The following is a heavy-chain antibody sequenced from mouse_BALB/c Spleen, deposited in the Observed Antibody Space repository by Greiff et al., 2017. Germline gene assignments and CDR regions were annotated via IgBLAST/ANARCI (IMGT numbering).Heavy chain of an antibody. CDR1: GFAFSSYD. J-gene: IGHJ4*01. CDR3: AIYGYDAMDY. Sequence: EVKLEESGGGLVKPGGSLKLSCAASGFAFSSYDMSWVRQTPEKRLEWVAYISSGGGSTYYPDTVKGRFTISRDNAKNTLYLQMSSLKSEDTAMYYCAIYGYDAMDYWGQGTSVTVSS. CDR2: ISSGGGST. V-gene: IGHV5-12-1*01. D-gene: IGHD1-2*01.